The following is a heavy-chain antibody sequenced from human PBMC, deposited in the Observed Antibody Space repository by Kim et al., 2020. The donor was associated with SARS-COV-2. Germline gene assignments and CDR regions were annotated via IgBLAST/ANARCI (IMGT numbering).Heavy chain of an antibody. D-gene: IGHD6-13*01. V-gene: IGHV4-34*01. CDR2: INHSGST. J-gene: IGHJ4*02. CDR1: GGSFSGYY. Sequence: SETLSLTCAVYGGSFSGYYWSWIRQPPGKGLEWIGEINHSGSTNYNPSLKSRVTISVDTSKNQFSLKLSSVTAADTAVYYCARGYSSSWYPGTHFDYWGQGTLVTVSS. CDR3: ARGYSSSWYPGTHFDY.